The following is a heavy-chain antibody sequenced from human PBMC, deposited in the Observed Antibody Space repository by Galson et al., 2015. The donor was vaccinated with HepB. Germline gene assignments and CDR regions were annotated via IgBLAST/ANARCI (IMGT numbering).Heavy chain of an antibody. CDR3: TRAGPPYGMDV. J-gene: IGHJ6*02. V-gene: IGHV3-73*01. Sequence: SLRLSCAASGFTFSGSAMHWVRQASGKGLEWVGRIRSKANSYATAYAASVKGRFTISRDDSKNTAYLQMNSLKTEDTAVYYCTRAGPPYGMDVWGQGTTVTVSS. CDR2: IRSKANSYAT. CDR1: GFTFSGSA.